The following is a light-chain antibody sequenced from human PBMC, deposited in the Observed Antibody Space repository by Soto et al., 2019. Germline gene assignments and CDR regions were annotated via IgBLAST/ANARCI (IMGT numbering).Light chain of an antibody. CDR1: ESISNY. V-gene: IGKV1-39*01. J-gene: IGKJ2*01. CDR3: QQSFSTPYT. CDR2: AAS. Sequence: DIQMTQSPSSLSASVGDRVTITCRASESISNYLKWYQQKPGKAPKPLIYAASSLQSGVPSRFSGSGSGTDFTLTVSSLQPEDFATYYCQQSFSTPYTFGQGTKLEIK.